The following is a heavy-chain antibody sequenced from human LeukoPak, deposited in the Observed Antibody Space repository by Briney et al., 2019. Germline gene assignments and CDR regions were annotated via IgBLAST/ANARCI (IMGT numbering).Heavy chain of an antibody. CDR1: GFSFSSYA. V-gene: IGHV3-30*04. Sequence: GRSLRLSCAASGFSFSSYAMHWVRQAPGKGLEWVVVISYDGSNKYYADSVKGRFTISRDNSKNTLYLQMNSLRAEDTAVYYCARVNRGDIYGSGSYYRPIGYFQHWGQGTLVTVSS. CDR2: ISYDGSNK. CDR3: ARVNRGDIYGSGSYYRPIGYFQH. D-gene: IGHD3-10*01. J-gene: IGHJ1*01.